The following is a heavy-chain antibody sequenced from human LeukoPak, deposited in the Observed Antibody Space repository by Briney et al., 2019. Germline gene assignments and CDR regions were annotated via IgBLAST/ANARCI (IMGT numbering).Heavy chain of an antibody. J-gene: IGHJ4*02. CDR1: GFTFSSYS. V-gene: IGHV3-48*01. CDR3: TTPRREIAVAGGDY. Sequence: PGGSLRLSCAASGFTFSSYSMNWVRQAPGKGLEWVSYISSSSSTIYYADSVKGRFTISRDNAKNSLYLQMNSLKTEDTAVYYCTTPRREIAVAGGDYWGQGTLVTVSS. D-gene: IGHD6-19*01. CDR2: ISSSSSTI.